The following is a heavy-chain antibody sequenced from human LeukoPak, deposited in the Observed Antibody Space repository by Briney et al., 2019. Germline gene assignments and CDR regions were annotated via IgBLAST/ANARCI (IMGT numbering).Heavy chain of an antibody. V-gene: IGHV1-2*02. CDR3: AKAFYGDYGIVDY. D-gene: IGHD4-17*01. CDR2: INPNSGGT. J-gene: IGHJ4*02. CDR1: GYTFTGYY. Sequence: ASVKVSCKASGYTFTGYYMHWVRQAPGQGLEWMGWINPNSGGTNYAQKFQGTVTMTRDTSISTAYMELSRLRSDDTAVYYCAKAFYGDYGIVDYWGQGTLVTVSS.